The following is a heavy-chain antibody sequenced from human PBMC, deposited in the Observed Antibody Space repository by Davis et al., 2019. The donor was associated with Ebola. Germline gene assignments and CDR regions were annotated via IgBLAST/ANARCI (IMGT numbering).Heavy chain of an antibody. CDR3: ARDDSGYRNSRGSGYYYYGMDV. CDR1: GYTFTGYY. J-gene: IGHJ6*02. D-gene: IGHD6-13*01. CDR2: INPISGGT. Sequence: ASVKVSCKASGYTFTGYYMHWVRQAPGQGLEWMGWINPISGGTNYAQKVQGRVTMTRDTSISTAYMELSRLRSDDTAVYYWARDDSGYRNSRGSGYYYYGMDVWGQGTTVTVSS. V-gene: IGHV1-2*02.